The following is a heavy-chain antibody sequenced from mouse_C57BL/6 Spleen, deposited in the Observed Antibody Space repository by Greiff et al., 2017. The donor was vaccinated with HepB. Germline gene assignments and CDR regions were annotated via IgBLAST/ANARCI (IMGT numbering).Heavy chain of an antibody. CDR1: GYTFTSYW. CDR2: IDPSDSYT. Sequence: VQLQQSGAELVMPGASVKLSCKASGYTFTSYWMHWVKQRPGQGLEWIGEIDPSDSYTNYNQKFKGKSTLTVDKSSSTAYMQLSILSSEDSAVYYFARGDYGSSYGFAYWGQGTLVTVSA. CDR3: ARGDYGSSYGFAY. D-gene: IGHD1-1*01. V-gene: IGHV1-69*01. J-gene: IGHJ3*01.